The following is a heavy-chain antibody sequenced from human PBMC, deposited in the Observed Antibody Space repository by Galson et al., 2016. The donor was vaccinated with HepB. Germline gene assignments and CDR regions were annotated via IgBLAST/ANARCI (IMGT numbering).Heavy chain of an antibody. V-gene: IGHV3-21*01. CDR3: TRAYVGKERWGTYWYFDR. CDR1: GFTFNSYN. D-gene: IGHD4-23*01. CDR2: ITSSSNYI. J-gene: IGHJ2*01. Sequence: SLRLSCAASGFTFNSYNMNWVRQAPGKGLEWVSSITSSSNYIYYADSVRGRFTISRDNTKNSLHLQMNSLRAEDTAVYYCTRAYVGKERWGTYWYFDRWGRGTLVTVSS.